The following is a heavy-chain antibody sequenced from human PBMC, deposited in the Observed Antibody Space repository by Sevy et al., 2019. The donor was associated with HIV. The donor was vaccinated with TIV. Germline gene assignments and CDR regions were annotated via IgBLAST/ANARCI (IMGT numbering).Heavy chain of an antibody. CDR1: GYIFTDYY. V-gene: IGHV1-2*02. D-gene: IGHD4-4*01. CDR2: INPNNGDA. CDR3: ARETVKGFDF. J-gene: IGHJ4*02. Sequence: ASVKVSCKASGYIFTDYYFHWVRQAPGQGPEWVGWINPNNGDAGSAQKFQGTITIARDTSTSTAYMDLTRLTSDDTAMYYCARETVKGFDFWGQGTLVTVSS.